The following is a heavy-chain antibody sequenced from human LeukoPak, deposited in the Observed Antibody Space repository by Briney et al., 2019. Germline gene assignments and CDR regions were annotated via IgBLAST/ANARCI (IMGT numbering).Heavy chain of an antibody. V-gene: IGHV3-23*01. CDR2: IRASGGST. CDR1: GLTFSDYS. CDR3: AKGGYTTNFDY. J-gene: IGHJ4*02. Sequence: GGSLRLSCAASGLTFSDYSMSWVRQVPGKGLEWVSTIRASGGSTYYADSVKGRFIISRDNSKNMVFLQMNSLRAEDTAVYYCAKGGYTTNFDYWGQGTLVTVSS. D-gene: IGHD2-2*02.